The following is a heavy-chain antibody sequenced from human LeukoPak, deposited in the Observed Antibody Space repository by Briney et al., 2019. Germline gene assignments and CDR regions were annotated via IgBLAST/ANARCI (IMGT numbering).Heavy chain of an antibody. V-gene: IGHV1-58*01. J-gene: IGHJ3*01. CDR1: GFTFTRSV. CDR2: IDVGSGNT. Sequence: SVKVSCKASGFTFTRSVVQGVRQARGQRREWIGWIDVGSGNTNYAQKYQARVTITRDMSTKRVYMELSRLRSEDTDVYYCGGEGRPTVVTFRKGAVDLWGQGTMVTVSS. CDR3: GGEGRPTVVTFRKGAVDL. D-gene: IGHD4-23*01.